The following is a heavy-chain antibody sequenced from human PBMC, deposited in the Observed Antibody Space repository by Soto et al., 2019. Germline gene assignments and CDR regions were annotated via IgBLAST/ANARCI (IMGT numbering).Heavy chain of an antibody. D-gene: IGHD3-3*01. J-gene: IGHJ4*02. Sequence: QLQESGPGLVKPSQTLSLTCTVSAGYISKIGDYWAWIRQHPGEGPEWIGNIYYTGSTNYNPSHESRVSISLDTSKNQFSLELTSVTAADTAVYYCARVYHFWSGYGPFDYWGQGSLVIVSS. CDR1: AGYISKIGDY. CDR3: ARVYHFWSGYGPFDY. V-gene: IGHV4-31*03. CDR2: IYYTGST.